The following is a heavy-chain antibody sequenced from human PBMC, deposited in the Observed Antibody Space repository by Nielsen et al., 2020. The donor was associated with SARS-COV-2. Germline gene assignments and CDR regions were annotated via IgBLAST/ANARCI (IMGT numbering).Heavy chain of an antibody. CDR2: FDPQDGET. CDR3: ARDLGGTGDYYYGMDV. V-gene: IGHV1-24*01. Sequence: ASVKVSCKVSGGALTLFSMHWVRQAPGKGLEWMGEFDPQDGETTYAQKFQGSVTLTRDTSTSTVYMELSSLRTEDTAVYYCARDLGGTGDYYYGMDVWGQGTTVTVSS. J-gene: IGHJ6*02. CDR1: GGALTLFS. D-gene: IGHD1/OR15-1a*01.